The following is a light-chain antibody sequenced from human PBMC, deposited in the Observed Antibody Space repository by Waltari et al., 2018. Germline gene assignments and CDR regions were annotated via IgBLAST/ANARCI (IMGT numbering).Light chain of an antibody. J-gene: IGLJ2*01. Sequence: QSALTQPASVSGPPGPSITISCTGTRSDVGNYKRVSWYQQHPGKAPQLMIYAVSKRPSGVSDRFSGSKSGDMASLTISGLQPEDEAEYFCSSYAGSSKGVFGGGTKVTVL. CDR3: SSYAGSSKGV. CDR1: RSDVGNYKR. CDR2: AVS. V-gene: IGLV2-23*02.